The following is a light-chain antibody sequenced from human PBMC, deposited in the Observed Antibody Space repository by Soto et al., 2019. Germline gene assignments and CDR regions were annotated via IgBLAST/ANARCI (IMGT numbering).Light chain of an antibody. CDR3: QKYNSASK. V-gene: IGKV1-27*01. J-gene: IGKJ3*01. Sequence: DIQMTQSPSSLSASVGDRVTITCRASQGISNYLAWYQQKPGKVPKLLIYAASTLQSGVPSRFSGSGSGTDFTLTISSLQPEDVATYYCQKYNSASKFGPGTKVDIK. CDR1: QGISNY. CDR2: AAS.